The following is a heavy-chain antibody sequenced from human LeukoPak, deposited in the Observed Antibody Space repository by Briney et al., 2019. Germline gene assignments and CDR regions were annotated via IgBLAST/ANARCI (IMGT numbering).Heavy chain of an antibody. V-gene: IGHV1-18*01. CDR1: GYSFTNYG. CDR2: ISGYNGNT. J-gene: IGHJ4*02. CDR3: ARASSAWYDPDDY. Sequence: ASVKVSCTASGYSFTNYGITWVRQPPGQGLEWMGWISGYNGNTNYAQKFQGRVTMTTDTSTATVYMDLRSLRYDDTAVYYCARASSAWYDPDDYWGQGTLVTVSS. D-gene: IGHD6-19*01.